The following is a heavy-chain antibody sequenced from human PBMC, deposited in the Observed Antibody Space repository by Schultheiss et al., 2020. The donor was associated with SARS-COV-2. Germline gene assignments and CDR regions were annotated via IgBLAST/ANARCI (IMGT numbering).Heavy chain of an antibody. CDR1: GGSVSSGSYY. V-gene: IGHV4-61*01. CDR2: MYHSGST. D-gene: IGHD5-12*01. CDR3: ARAQWLRGDFDY. Sequence: SETLSLTCTVSGGSVSSGSYYWSWIRQPPGKGLEWIASMYHSGSTNYNPSLKSRVTISVDTSKNQFSLKLSSVTAADTAVYYCARAQWLRGDFDYWGQGTLVTVSS. J-gene: IGHJ4*02.